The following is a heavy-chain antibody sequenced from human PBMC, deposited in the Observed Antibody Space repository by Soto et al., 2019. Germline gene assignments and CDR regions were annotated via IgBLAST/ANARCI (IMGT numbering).Heavy chain of an antibody. D-gene: IGHD1-1*01. CDR1: NYSLPDYY. J-gene: IGHJ5*01. CDR3: TGATRVDCALHNSADLFDF. CDR2: INPKSGGT. V-gene: IGHV1-2*02. Sequence: VNVYCKASNYSLPDYYIHWVRQAPGQGLAWMGWINPKSGGTDSIQKFKGKVTMTRDTSINTAYLELNSLTSDDTAVYYCTGATRVDCALHNSADLFDFWGKASLVTLAS.